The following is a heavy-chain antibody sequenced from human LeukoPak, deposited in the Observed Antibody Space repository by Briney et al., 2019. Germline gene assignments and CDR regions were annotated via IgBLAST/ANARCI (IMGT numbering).Heavy chain of an antibody. Sequence: GGSLRLSCAASGFTFSSYWMSWVRQAPGKGLEWVANIKQDGSEKYYVDSVKGRFTISRDNAKNSLYLQMNRLRAEDTAVYYCARRFRDWGNAFDIWGQGTMVTVSS. CDR3: ARRFRDWGNAFDI. J-gene: IGHJ3*02. CDR1: GFTFSSYW. D-gene: IGHD3/OR15-3a*01. CDR2: IKQDGSEK. V-gene: IGHV3-7*01.